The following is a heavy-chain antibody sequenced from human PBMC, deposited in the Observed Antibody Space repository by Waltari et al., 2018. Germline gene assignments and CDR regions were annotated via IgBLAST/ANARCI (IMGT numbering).Heavy chain of an antibody. D-gene: IGHD6-13*01. CDR3: AKDGPLGYQDAFDI. V-gene: IGHV3-30*02. Sequence: QVQLVESGGGVVQPGGSLRLSCAASGFTFRSYGMPWVRPAPGKGLEWVAFIRYDGSNKYYADSVKGRFTISRDNSKNTLYLQMNSLRAEDTAVYYCAKDGPLGYQDAFDIWGQGTMVTVSS. CDR1: GFTFRSYG. CDR2: IRYDGSNK. J-gene: IGHJ3*02.